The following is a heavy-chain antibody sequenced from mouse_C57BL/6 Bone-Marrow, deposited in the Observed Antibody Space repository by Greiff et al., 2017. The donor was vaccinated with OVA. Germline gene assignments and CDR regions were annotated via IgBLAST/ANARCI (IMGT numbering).Heavy chain of an antibody. V-gene: IGHV5-6*01. Sequence: EVQVVESGGDLVKPGGSLKLSCAASGFTFSSYGMSWVRQTPDKRLEWVATISSGGSYTYYPDSVKGRFTISRDNAKNTLYLQMSSLKSEDTAMYYCARQGLYFDYWGQGTTLTVSS. CDR3: ARQGLYFDY. J-gene: IGHJ2*01. D-gene: IGHD3-1*01. CDR2: ISSGGSYT. CDR1: GFTFSSYG.